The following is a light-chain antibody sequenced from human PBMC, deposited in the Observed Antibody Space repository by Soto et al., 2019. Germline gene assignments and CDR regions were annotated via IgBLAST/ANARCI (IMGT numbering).Light chain of an antibody. CDR1: QDIHNY. J-gene: IGKJ1*01. CDR3: QHYYNYPWT. V-gene: IGKV1-8*01. Sequence: AVLLTQSPSSFSASTGDRATITCRASQDIHNYLAWYQQVPGKAPKLLLYAASILQTGVPSRFSGSGSGTDFTLNIDGLQSDDFATYFSQHYYNYPWTFGQGTTVE. CDR2: AAS.